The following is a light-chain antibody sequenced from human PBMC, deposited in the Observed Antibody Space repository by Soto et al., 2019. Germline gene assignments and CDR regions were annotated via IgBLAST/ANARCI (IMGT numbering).Light chain of an antibody. V-gene: IGLV2-14*01. CDR1: SSDVGGYNY. CDR3: SSYTSSSPYV. Sequence: QSALTQPASVSGSPGQSITISCTGTSSDVGGYNYVSWYQQPPGKAPKLMIYDVSNRPSGVSNRFSGSKSGNTASLTISGHQAEDEADYYCSSYTSSSPYVFGTGTKLTVL. J-gene: IGLJ1*01. CDR2: DVS.